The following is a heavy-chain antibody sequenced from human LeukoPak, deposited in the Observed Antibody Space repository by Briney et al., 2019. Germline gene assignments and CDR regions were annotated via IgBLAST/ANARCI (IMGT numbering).Heavy chain of an antibody. J-gene: IGHJ4*02. CDR2: IKQDGSEK. V-gene: IGHV3-7*01. Sequence: GGSLRLSCAASGFTFSRYWMSWVRQAPGKGLEWVANIKQDGSEKDYVDSVKGRFTISRDNAKNSLYLQMNSLRAEETAVYYCARGGGYCTNGVCYVSYFFDYWGQGTLVTVSS. D-gene: IGHD2-8*01. CDR3: ARGGGYCTNGVCYVSYFFDY. CDR1: GFTFSRYW.